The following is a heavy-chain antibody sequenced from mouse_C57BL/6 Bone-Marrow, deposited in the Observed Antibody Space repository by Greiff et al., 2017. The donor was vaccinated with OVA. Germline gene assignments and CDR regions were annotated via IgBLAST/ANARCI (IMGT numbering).Heavy chain of an antibody. V-gene: IGHV5-17*01. CDR3: ARKDYGSSPAWFAY. CDR2: ISSGSSTI. CDR1: GFTFSDYG. Sequence: EVKVVESGGGLVKPGGSLKLSCAASGFTFSDYGMHWVRQAPEKGLEWVAYISSGSSTIYYADTVKGRFTISRDNAKNTLFLQMTSLRSEDTAMYYCARKDYGSSPAWFAYWGQGTLVTVSA. J-gene: IGHJ3*01. D-gene: IGHD1-1*01.